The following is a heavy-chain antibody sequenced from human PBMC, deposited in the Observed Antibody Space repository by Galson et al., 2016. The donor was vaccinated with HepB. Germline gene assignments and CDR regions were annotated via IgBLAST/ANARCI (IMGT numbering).Heavy chain of an antibody. Sequence: TLSLTCTVSGGSISSGYYYWSWIRQLPGKGPEWIGYISYSGSTDYNPSLQSRVTISADTSKNQFSLKLTSVTAADTAVYYCARDHCTGGVCYSSPWYYGMDVWGQGTTVTVSS. D-gene: IGHD2-8*02. J-gene: IGHJ6*02. CDR2: ISYSGST. CDR3: ARDHCTGGVCYSSPWYYGMDV. CDR1: GGSISSGYYY. V-gene: IGHV4-31*03.